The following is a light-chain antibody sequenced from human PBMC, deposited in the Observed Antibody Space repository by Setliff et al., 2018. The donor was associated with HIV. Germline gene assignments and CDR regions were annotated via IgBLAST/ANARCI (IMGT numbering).Light chain of an antibody. CDR2: GAS. CDR3: QQYTNWPQT. Sequence: EIVMTQSPGTLSVSPGERATLSCRASQSVSSNLAWYQQKPGQAPSLLIYGASTRATGIPARFSGSGSGTEFTLTISSLQSEDFAVYYCQQYTNWPQTFGQGTKVDIK. CDR1: QSVSSN. J-gene: IGKJ1*01. V-gene: IGKV3-15*01.